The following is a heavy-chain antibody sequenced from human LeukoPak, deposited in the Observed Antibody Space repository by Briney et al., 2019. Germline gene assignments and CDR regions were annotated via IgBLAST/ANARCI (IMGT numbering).Heavy chain of an antibody. CDR1: GGSFSGYY. CDR2: INHSGST. V-gene: IGHV4-34*01. D-gene: IGHD6-6*01. Sequence: SETLSLTCAVYGGSFSGYYWSWIRQTPGKGLEWIGEINHSGSTNHNPSLKSRVIILVDTSKNQFSLKLSSVTAADTAVYYCARPPQYSSSSYFQHWGQGTLVTVSS. J-gene: IGHJ1*01. CDR3: ARPPQYSSSSYFQH.